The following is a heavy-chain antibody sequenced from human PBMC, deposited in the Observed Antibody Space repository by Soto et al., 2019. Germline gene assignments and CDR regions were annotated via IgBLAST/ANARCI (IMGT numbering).Heavy chain of an antibody. CDR2: INPNTAGT. CDR1: GDTSSADY. V-gene: IGHV1-2*02. Sequence: ASVELSFKASGDTSSADYIPGVRQGAGQGLEWMGWINPNTAGTNYAQKFQCRVTMTRDTTINTAYMDLTRLRSDDTAAYFCARSVRLDTSAYYFDFWGRGTLVTVSS. D-gene: IGHD3-22*01. CDR3: ARSVRLDTSAYYFDF. J-gene: IGHJ5*01.